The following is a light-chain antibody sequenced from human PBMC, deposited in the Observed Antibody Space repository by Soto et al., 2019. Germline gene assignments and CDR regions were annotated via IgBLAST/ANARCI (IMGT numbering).Light chain of an antibody. Sequence: IQITQSRSTLSASVGDRVTITCRTSESINTWLAWFQQSPGKAPKLLIYDASTLETGVPSRFSGGGSGSEFTLTISSLQPDEFATYYCQHDKTFSWTFGQATKV. CDR3: QHDKTFSWT. J-gene: IGKJ1*01. V-gene: IGKV1-5*01. CDR2: DAS. CDR1: ESINTW.